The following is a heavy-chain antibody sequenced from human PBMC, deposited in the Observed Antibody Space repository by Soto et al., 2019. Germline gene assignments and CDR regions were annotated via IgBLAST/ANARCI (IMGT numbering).Heavy chain of an antibody. CDR2: ISAYNGNT. D-gene: IGHD2-15*01. V-gene: IGHV1-18*01. CDR3: ARGGVGYCSGGSCPQNWFDP. Sequence: ASVKVSCKASGYTFTSYGITWVRQAPGQGLEWMGWISAYNGNTHYAQKLQGRVTMTTDTSTSTTYMELRSLRSDDTAVYYCARGGVGYCSGGSCPQNWFDPWSQGTLVTVSS. J-gene: IGHJ5*02. CDR1: GYTFTSYG.